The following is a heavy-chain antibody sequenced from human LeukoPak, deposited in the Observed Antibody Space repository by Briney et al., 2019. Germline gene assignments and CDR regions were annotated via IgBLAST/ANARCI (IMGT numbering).Heavy chain of an antibody. V-gene: IGHV3-21*01. J-gene: IGHJ3*02. CDR3: ARARYPTHQNAFDI. D-gene: IGHD3-9*01. CDR1: GFTFSSYS. Sequence: PGGSLRLSCAASGFTFSSYSMNWVRQAPGKGLEWVSSISSSSSYIYYADSVKGRFTISRDNAKNSLYLQMNSLRAEDTAVYYCARARYPTHQNAFDIWGQGTMVTVSS. CDR2: ISSSSSYI.